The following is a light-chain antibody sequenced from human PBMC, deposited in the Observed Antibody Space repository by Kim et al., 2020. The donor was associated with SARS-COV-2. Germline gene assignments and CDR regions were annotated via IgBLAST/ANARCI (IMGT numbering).Light chain of an antibody. CDR3: LQHNSYPIT. V-gene: IGKV1-17*01. CDR1: QDIRND. J-gene: IGKJ5*01. CDR2: GAS. Sequence: ASVGDRVTITWRASQDIRNDLGWYQQNPGRAPKRLIYGASSLQSGVPSRFSGTGSGTEFTLTISSLQPEDFATYFCLQHNSYPITFGQGTRLEIK.